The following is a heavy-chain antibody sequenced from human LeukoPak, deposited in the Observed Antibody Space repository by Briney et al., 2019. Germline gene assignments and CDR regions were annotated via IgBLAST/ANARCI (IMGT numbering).Heavy chain of an antibody. D-gene: IGHD2/OR15-2a*01. Sequence: ASLTLSCKAAGYTFTGYYMHWVRQAPGQGLEWMGWINPNSGGTNYAQKFQGRVTMTRDTSISTAYMELSRLTSDDTAVYYCARDPSIGGADGFDIWGEGTVDPVSS. J-gene: IGHJ3*02. CDR1: GYTFTGYY. CDR3: ARDPSIGGADGFDI. CDR2: INPNSGGT. V-gene: IGHV1-2*02.